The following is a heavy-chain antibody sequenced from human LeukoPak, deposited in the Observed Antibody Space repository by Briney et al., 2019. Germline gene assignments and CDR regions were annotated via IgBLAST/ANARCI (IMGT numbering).Heavy chain of an antibody. D-gene: IGHD3-22*01. Sequence: PSETLSLTCTVHGGSISSYYWSWIRQPPGKGLEWIGYIYYSGSTNYNPSLKSRVTISVDTSKNQFSLKLSSVTAADTAVYYCARVYYYDSSGYYFDYWGQGTLVTVSS. CDR3: ARVYYYDSSGYYFDY. J-gene: IGHJ4*02. CDR1: GGSISSYY. CDR2: IYYSGST. V-gene: IGHV4-59*01.